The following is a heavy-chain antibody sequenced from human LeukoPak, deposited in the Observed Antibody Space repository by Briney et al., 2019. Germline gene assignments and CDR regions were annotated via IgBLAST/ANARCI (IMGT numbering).Heavy chain of an antibody. V-gene: IGHV3-21*04. J-gene: IGHJ4*02. Sequence: GGSLRLSCAASGFTFSSYSMNWVRQAPGKGLEWVSFISSSSSYIYYADSVKGRFTISRDNAKNSLYLQMNSLRAEDTAVYYCAKGAYDYIEMGYFDYWGQGTLVTVSS. CDR3: AKGAYDYIEMGYFDY. CDR2: ISSSSSYI. CDR1: GFTFSSYS. D-gene: IGHD5-12*01.